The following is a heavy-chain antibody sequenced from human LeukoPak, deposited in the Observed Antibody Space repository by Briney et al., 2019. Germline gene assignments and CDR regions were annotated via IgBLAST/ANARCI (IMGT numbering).Heavy chain of an antibody. CDR1: GFTFSSYA. CDR2: IIGSGGST. V-gene: IGHV3-23*01. Sequence: GGSLRLSCAASGFTFSSYAMSWVRQAPGKGLGWVSAIIGSGGSTYYADSVKGRFTISRDNSKNTLYLQMNSLRAEDTAVYYCAKLLCGYSGYDCPPAFDYWGQGTLVTVSS. D-gene: IGHD5-12*01. J-gene: IGHJ4*02. CDR3: AKLLCGYSGYDCPPAFDY.